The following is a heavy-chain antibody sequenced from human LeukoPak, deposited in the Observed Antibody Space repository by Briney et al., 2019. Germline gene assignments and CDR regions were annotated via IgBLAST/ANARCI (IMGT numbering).Heavy chain of an antibody. CDR3: ARGTEMATMGSWFDP. J-gene: IGHJ5*02. V-gene: IGHV3-21*01. CDR1: GFTFSSYS. CDR2: ISSSSYI. Sequence: GGSLRLSCAASGFTFSSYSMNWVRQAPGKGLEWVSSISSSSYIYYADSVKGRFTISRDNAKNSLYLQMNTLRAEDTAVYYCARGTEMATMGSWFDPWGQGTLVTVSS. D-gene: IGHD5-24*01.